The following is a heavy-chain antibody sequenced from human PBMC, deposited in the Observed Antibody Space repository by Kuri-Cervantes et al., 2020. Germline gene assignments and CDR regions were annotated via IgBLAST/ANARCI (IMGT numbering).Heavy chain of an antibody. CDR1: GGSISSYY. CDR3: ARGRYCSGGSCYSRRNYYYYGMDV. V-gene: IGHV4-59*12. J-gene: IGHJ6*02. CDR2: IYYSGST. D-gene: IGHD2-15*01. Sequence: GSLRLSCTVSGGSISSYYWSWIRQPLGKGLEWIGYIYYSGSTNYNPSLKSRVTISVDTSKNQFSLKLSSVTAADTAVYYCARGRYCSGGSCYSRRNYYYYGMDVWGQGTTVTVSS.